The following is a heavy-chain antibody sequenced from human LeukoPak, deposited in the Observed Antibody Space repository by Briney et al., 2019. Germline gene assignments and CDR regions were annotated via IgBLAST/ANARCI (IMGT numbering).Heavy chain of an antibody. V-gene: IGHV4-39*07. CDR3: ARTTYSSSWYLYFQH. CDR2: IYYSGST. Sequence: SETLSLTCTVSGGSISSSSYYWGWIRQPPGKGLEWIGSIYYSGSTYYNPSLKSRVTISVDTSKNQFSLKLSSVTAADTAVYYCARTTYSSSWYLYFQHWGQGTLVTVSS. CDR1: GGSISSSSYY. D-gene: IGHD6-13*01. J-gene: IGHJ1*01.